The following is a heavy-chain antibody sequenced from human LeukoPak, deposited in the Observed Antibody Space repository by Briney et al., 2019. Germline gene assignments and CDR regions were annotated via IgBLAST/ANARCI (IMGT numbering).Heavy chain of an antibody. Sequence: ASVKVSCKASGYTFTSYDINWVRQATGQGLEWMGWMSAYNGNTNYAQKLQGRVTMTTDTSTSTAYMELRRLRSDDTAVYYCARDSQHYDILTGYYRPNWFDPWGQGTLVTVSS. CDR3: ARDSQHYDILTGYYRPNWFDP. CDR2: MSAYNGNT. J-gene: IGHJ5*02. CDR1: GYTFTSYD. D-gene: IGHD3-9*01. V-gene: IGHV1-18*01.